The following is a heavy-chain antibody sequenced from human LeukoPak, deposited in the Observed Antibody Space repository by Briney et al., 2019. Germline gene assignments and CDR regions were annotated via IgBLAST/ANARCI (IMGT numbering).Heavy chain of an antibody. CDR2: IYYSGST. J-gene: IGHJ3*02. D-gene: IGHD3-22*01. Sequence: SETLSLTCTVSGGSISSSSYYWGWIRQPPGKGLEWIGSIYYSGSTYYNPSLKSRVTISVDTSKNQFSLKLSSVTAADTAVYYCAREGDYYDSRPDAFDIWGQGTMVTVSS. CDR1: GGSISSSSYY. V-gene: IGHV4-39*07. CDR3: AREGDYYDSRPDAFDI.